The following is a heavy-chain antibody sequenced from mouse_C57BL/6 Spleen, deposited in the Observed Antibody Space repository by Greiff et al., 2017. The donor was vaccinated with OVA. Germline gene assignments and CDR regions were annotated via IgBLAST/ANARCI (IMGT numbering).Heavy chain of an antibody. Sequence: EVQLQQSGPELVKPGASVKISCKASGYTFTDYYMNWVKQSHGKSLEWIGDINPNNGGTSYNQKFKGKATLTVDKSSSTAYMELRSLTSEDSAVYYCARERHLLWRYFDYWGQGTTLTVSS. J-gene: IGHJ2*01. V-gene: IGHV1-26*01. CDR2: INPNNGGT. D-gene: IGHD2-1*01. CDR1: GYTFTDYY. CDR3: ARERHLLWRYFDY.